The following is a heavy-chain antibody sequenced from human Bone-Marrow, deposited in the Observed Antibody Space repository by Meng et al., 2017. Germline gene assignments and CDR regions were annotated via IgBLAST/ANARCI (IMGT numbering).Heavy chain of an antibody. CDR2: IYSGGST. Sequence: GESLKISCAASGFTFSDHHLSWVRQAPGKGLEWVSVIYSGGSTYYADSVKGRFTISRDNSKNTLYLQMNSLRAEDTAVYYCARGGYGDYDVLYYFDYWGQGTLVTVSS. D-gene: IGHD4-17*01. V-gene: IGHV3-53*01. CDR3: ARGGYGDYDVLYYFDY. CDR1: GFTFSDHH. J-gene: IGHJ4*02.